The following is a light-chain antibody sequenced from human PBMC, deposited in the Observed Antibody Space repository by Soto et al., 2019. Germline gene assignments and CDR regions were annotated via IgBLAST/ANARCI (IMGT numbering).Light chain of an antibody. CDR2: AVS. CDR1: SDDLGAYEY. V-gene: IGLV2-14*01. CDR3: SSYRSSDTLEV. Sequence: QSVLTQPASVSASPGQSISISCTVTSDDLGAYEYVSWYQQHRGKAPKLILYAVSNRPSGVSTPFSGSKSGNTASLTISGVQADDEADYYCSSYRSSDTLEVFGTGTKVTVL. J-gene: IGLJ1*01.